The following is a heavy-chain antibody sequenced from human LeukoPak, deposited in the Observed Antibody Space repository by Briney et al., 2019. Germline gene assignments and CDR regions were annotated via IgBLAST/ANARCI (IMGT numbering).Heavy chain of an antibody. V-gene: IGHV3-48*01. CDR3: ARGVGAFEV. D-gene: IGHD3-3*01. J-gene: IGHJ3*01. Sequence: GRSLRLPCAASGFTFSLYSMNWVRQAPGKGLEWVSYISGSSTTEDYADSVKGRFTISRDNAKNSLYLQMSSLRAEDTAAYYCARGVGAFEVWGQGTMVTVSS. CDR1: GFTFSLYS. CDR2: ISGSSTTE.